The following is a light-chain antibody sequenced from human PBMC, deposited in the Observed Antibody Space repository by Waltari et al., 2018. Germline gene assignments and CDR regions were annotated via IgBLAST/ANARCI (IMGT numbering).Light chain of an antibody. CDR3: AAWDDNLNARV. V-gene: IGLV1-44*01. CDR1: NSNIGSNT. J-gene: IGLJ3*02. Sequence: QSVLTQPPSSSGTPGPRVTISCSGSNSNIGSNTVNWYQQFPGTAPKLLIYTNDQRPSGVPDRFSGSKSGTSASLAISGLQADDEAHYYCAAWDDNLNARVFGGGTMLTVL. CDR2: TND.